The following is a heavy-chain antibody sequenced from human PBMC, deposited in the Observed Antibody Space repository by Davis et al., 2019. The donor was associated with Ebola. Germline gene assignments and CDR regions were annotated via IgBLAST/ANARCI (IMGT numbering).Heavy chain of an antibody. J-gene: IGHJ4*02. Sequence: GGSLRLSCAASGFTFSSYWMSWVRQAPGKGLEWVANIKQDGSEKYYVDSVKGRFTISRDNAKNSLFLQMNNLRAEDTAVYYCANQPAALGTDYWGQGTLVTVSS. CDR2: IKQDGSEK. CDR3: ANQPAALGTDY. V-gene: IGHV3-7*01. CDR1: GFTFSSYW. D-gene: IGHD6-13*01.